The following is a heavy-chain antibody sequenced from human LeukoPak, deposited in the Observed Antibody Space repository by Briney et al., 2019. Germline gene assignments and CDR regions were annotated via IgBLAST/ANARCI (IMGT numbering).Heavy chain of an antibody. CDR1: GGSFSGYY. Sequence: PSETLSLTCAVYGGSFSGYYWSWICQPPGKGLEWIGEINHSGSTNYNPSLKSRVTISVDTSKNQFSLKLSSVTAADTAVYYCARAVGGYCSSTSCYHLDYWGQGTLVTVSS. J-gene: IGHJ4*02. CDR3: ARAVGGYCSSTSCYHLDY. D-gene: IGHD2-2*01. V-gene: IGHV4-34*01. CDR2: INHSGST.